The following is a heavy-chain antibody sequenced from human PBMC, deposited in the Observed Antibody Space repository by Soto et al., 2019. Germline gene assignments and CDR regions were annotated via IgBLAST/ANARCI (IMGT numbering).Heavy chain of an antibody. J-gene: IGHJ6*02. CDR3: ARDLAGRRHYDFWSGPINAYYYYGMDV. D-gene: IGHD3-3*01. Sequence: PGGSLRLSCGASGFTFGSYARHWVRQAPGKGLEWVAVISYDGSNKYYADSVKGRFTISRDNSKNTLYLQMNSLRAEDTAVYYCARDLAGRRHYDFWSGPINAYYYYGMDVWGQGTTVTVSS. V-gene: IGHV3-30-3*01. CDR1: GFTFGSYA. CDR2: ISYDGSNK.